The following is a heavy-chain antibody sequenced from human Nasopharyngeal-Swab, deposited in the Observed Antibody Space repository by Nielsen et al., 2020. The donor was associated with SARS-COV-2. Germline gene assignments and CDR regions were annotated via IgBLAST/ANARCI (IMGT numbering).Heavy chain of an antibody. CDR3: ARHLPLRFLEWLFPDYFDY. CDR2: ISSSSSYI. Sequence: GESLKISCAASGFTFSSYSMNWVRHAPGQGLEWVSSISSSSSYIYYADSVKGRFTISRDNAKNSLYLQMNSLRAEDTAVYYCARHLPLRFLEWLFPDYFDYWGQGTLVTVSS. J-gene: IGHJ4*02. V-gene: IGHV3-21*01. D-gene: IGHD3-3*01. CDR1: GFTFSSYS.